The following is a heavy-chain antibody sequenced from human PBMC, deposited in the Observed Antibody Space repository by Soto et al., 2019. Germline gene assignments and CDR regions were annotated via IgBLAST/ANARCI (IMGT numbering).Heavy chain of an antibody. V-gene: IGHV3-30*18. CDR2: ISYDGSNK. CDR3: AKYRRGYSSSRKDLYYCQDV. J-gene: IGHJ6*02. D-gene: IGHD6-13*01. CDR1: GFTFSSYG. Sequence: PGGSRRLSCAASGFTFSSYGMHWVRQAPGKGLEWVAGISYDGSNKYYADSVKGRFTISRDNSNNTLYLQMNSLRAEDTAVYYCAKYRRGYSSSRKDLYYCQDVWGQGTSDTVSS.